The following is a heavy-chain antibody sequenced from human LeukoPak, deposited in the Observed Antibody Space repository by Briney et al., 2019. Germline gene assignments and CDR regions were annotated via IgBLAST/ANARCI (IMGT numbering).Heavy chain of an antibody. CDR3: VREGFYFFDF. CDR1: GFTFTNNF. V-gene: IGHV3-7*01. CDR2: IKQDGSET. J-gene: IGHJ4*01. Sequence: GGSLRLSCAASGFTFTNNFMSWVRQVPGKGLEWVANIKQDGSETTYADSVRGRFTIFRDNAKDSVYLQMNSLRAEDSATYYCVREGFYFFDFWGQGTLVTVPS.